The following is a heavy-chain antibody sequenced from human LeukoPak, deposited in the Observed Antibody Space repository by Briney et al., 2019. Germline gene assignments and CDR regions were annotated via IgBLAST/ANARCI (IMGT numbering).Heavy chain of an antibody. D-gene: IGHD3-9*01. Sequence: ASVKVSCKASGYTFTSYGISWVRQAPGQGLEWMGWISAYNGNTNYAQKLQGRVTMTTDTSTSTAYMELRSLRSDDTAVYYCARDQALRYFDWLFPFDYWGQGTLVTVSS. V-gene: IGHV1-18*01. CDR2: ISAYNGNT. CDR1: GYTFTSYG. J-gene: IGHJ4*02. CDR3: ARDQALRYFDWLFPFDY.